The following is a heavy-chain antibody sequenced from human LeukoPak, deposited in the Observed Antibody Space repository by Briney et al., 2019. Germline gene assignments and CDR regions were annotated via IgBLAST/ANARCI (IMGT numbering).Heavy chain of an antibody. CDR1: GFTFSTYS. J-gene: IGHJ4*02. Sequence: PGGSLRLSCAASGFTFSTYSMNWVRQAPGKGLEWVSYISSGSSTIYYADSVKGRFTISRDNAKNSLYLQMNSLRAEDTAVYYCAKAVVTPVCRYFDYWGQGTLVTVSS. V-gene: IGHV3-48*01. CDR3: AKAVVTPVCRYFDY. CDR2: ISSGSSTI. D-gene: IGHD4-23*01.